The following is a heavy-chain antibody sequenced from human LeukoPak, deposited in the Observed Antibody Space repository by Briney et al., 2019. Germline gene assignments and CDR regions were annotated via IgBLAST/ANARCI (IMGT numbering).Heavy chain of an antibody. V-gene: IGHV4-34*01. Sequence: SETLSRTCAVYGGSFSGYYWSWIRQPPRKGLEWIGEINQSGSTNYNPSLTSRATISVDTSKNQFSLKLSSVTAADTAVYYCARGVRYSKRMVRFDPWGQGTLVTVSS. CDR3: ARGVRYSKRMVRFDP. D-gene: IGHD4-11*01. CDR1: GGSFSGYY. J-gene: IGHJ5*02. CDR2: INQSGST.